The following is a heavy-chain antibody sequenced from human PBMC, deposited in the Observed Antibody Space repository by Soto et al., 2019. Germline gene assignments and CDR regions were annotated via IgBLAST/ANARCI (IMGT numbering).Heavy chain of an antibody. CDR3: ATVWGYCISTSCPVWEYGMDV. D-gene: IGHD2-2*01. CDR2: IYPGGVNI. V-gene: IGHV1-46*01. Sequence: ASVKVSCKAIGYSFTSHYMHWVRQAPGQGLEWMGTIYPGGVNIAYAQKFEGRVTMTKDTSTSTAYMELSSLTSEDTAVYYCATVWGYCISTSCPVWEYGMDVWGEGTTVTVS. CDR1: GYSFTSHY. J-gene: IGHJ6*02.